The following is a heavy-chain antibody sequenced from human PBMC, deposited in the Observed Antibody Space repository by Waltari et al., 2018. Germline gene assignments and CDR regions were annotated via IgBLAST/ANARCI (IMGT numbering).Heavy chain of an antibody. D-gene: IGHD3-22*01. CDR1: EFSFSSYA. J-gene: IGHJ6*02. Sequence: QVQVVASGGGVVQTGRSLRLSCSASEFSFSSYAMHWVRQAPGKGLEWVAVISYNARNIYYVDSVKGRFTISRDNSKKMLYLQMNSLRVEDTAVYYCARDYCDRTYCHGMDVWGQGTTVTVSS. CDR3: ARDYCDRTYCHGMDV. V-gene: IGHV3-30*04. CDR2: ISYNARNI.